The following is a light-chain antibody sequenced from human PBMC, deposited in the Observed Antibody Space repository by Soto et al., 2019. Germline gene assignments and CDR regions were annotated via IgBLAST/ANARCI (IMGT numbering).Light chain of an antibody. V-gene: IGKV3-15*01. J-gene: IGKJ1*01. CDR1: QSISNN. CDR2: AAS. Sequence: EMVMTQSPATLSVSPGERVTLSCRASQSISNNLAWYQQKPGLAPRLLIYAASTRAPGIPARFSGSGSGTEFALTISSLQSEDFGVYYCQQYDAWPPRWTFGQGTKVEIK. CDR3: QQYDAWPPRWT.